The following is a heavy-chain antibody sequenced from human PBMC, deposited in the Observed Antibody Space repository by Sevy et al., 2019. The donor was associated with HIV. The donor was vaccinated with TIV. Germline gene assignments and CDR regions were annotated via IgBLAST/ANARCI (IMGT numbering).Heavy chain of an antibody. V-gene: IGHV3-23*01. Sequence: GGSLRLSCAASEFTFSSYAMTWVRQAPGKGLEWVSAIGQNTDFTFYADSVKGRFTISRDNSKNTLYLQMNSLGAEDTAVYYCAKRASSTWPHFDYWGQGTLVTVSS. CDR3: AKRASSTWPHFDY. CDR2: IGQNTDFT. J-gene: IGHJ4*02. CDR1: EFTFSSYA. D-gene: IGHD6-13*01.